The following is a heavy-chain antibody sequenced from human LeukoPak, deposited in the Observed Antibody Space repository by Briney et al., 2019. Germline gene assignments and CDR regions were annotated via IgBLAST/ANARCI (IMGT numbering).Heavy chain of an antibody. CDR3: ARGLRRSNFDY. Sequence: SETLSLTCTVSGYSISSGYFWGWIRQPPGKGLEWIGTIYHSGSTYYNASLESRVTISVDTSKNQFSLKLSSVTAADTAVYYCARGLRRSNFDYWGQGTLVTVSS. CDR2: IYHSGST. V-gene: IGHV4-38-2*02. D-gene: IGHD4-23*01. CDR1: GYSISSGYF. J-gene: IGHJ4*02.